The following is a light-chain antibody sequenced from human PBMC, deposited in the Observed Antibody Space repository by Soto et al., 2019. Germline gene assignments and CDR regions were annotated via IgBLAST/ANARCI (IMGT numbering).Light chain of an antibody. CDR2: SSN. CDR3: AAWDDSLNGYV. Sequence: QSSLTQPPSASGTPGQRVTISCSGSSSNIGSNTVNWYQQLPGTAPKLLIYSSNQRPSGVPDRFSGSKSGTSASLAISGLQSEDGADYYCAAWDDSLNGYVFGTATKV. J-gene: IGLJ1*01. V-gene: IGLV1-44*01. CDR1: SSNIGSNT.